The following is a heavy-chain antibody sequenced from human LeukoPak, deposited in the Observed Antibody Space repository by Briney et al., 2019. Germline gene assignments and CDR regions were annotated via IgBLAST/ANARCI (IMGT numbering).Heavy chain of an antibody. D-gene: IGHD2-2*01. J-gene: IGHJ5*02. CDR3: ARDVGVVVALGWFDP. V-gene: IGHV1-2*02. CDR2: INPNSGGT. Sequence: ASVKVSCKASGYTFTSYGISWVRQAPGQGLEWMGWINPNSGGTNYAQKFQGRVTMTRDTSISTAYMELSRLRSDDTAVYYCARDVGVVVALGWFDPWGQGTLVTVSS. CDR1: GYTFTSYG.